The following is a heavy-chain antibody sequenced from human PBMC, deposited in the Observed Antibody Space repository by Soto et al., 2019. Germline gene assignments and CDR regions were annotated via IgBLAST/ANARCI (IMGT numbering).Heavy chain of an antibody. CDR1: GFTFSSYW. D-gene: IGHD3-10*01. Sequence: EVQLVESGGGLVQPGGSLRLSCAASGFTFSSYWMYWVRQAPGKGLVWVSRTNSDGSSTSDADSVKGRFAIYRDNAKNALCLQMNSLRAEDTAVYCGASEFDGSGKADWGQGTMVNVFS. CDR3: ASEFDGSGKAD. J-gene: IGHJ4*02. V-gene: IGHV3-74*01. CDR2: TNSDGSST.